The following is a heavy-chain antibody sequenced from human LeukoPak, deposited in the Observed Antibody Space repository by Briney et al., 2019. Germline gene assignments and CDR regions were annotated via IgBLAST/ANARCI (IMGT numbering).Heavy chain of an antibody. V-gene: IGHV3-9*01. Sequence: GGSLRLSCAASGFTFDDYDMHWVRQAPGKGLEWVSGITWNSHSIAYADSVKGRFTISRDNAKNSLYLQMNSLRAEDTALYYCAKDGGSGYYYFDYWGQGTLVTVSS. D-gene: IGHD3-22*01. J-gene: IGHJ4*02. CDR2: ITWNSHSI. CDR3: AKDGGSGYYYFDY. CDR1: GFTFDDYD.